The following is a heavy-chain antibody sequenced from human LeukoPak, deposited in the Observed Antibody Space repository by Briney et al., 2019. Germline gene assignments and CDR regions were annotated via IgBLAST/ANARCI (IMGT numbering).Heavy chain of an antibody. CDR2: IYYSGST. CDR3: ARMLADTAMVNWFDP. V-gene: IGHV4-59*01. Sequence: SETLSLTCTVSGGSISSYYWSWIRQPPGKGLEWIGYIYYSGSTNYNPSPKSRVTISVDTSKNQFSLKLSSVTAADTAVYYCARMLADTAMVNWFDPWGQGTLVTVSS. D-gene: IGHD5-18*01. J-gene: IGHJ5*02. CDR1: GGSISSYY.